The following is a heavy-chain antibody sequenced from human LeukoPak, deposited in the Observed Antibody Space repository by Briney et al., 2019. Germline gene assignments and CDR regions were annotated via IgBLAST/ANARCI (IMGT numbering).Heavy chain of an antibody. CDR1: GYTFTSYG. D-gene: IGHD3-3*01. CDR2: ISAYNGNT. V-gene: IGHV1-18*01. CDR3: ARVGYYDFWSGYSAFDY. J-gene: IGHJ4*02. Sequence: ASVNVSCKASGYTFTSYGISWVRQAPGQGLEWMGWISAYNGNTNYAQKLQGRVTMTTDTSTSTAYMELRSLRSDDTAVYYCARVGYYDFWSGYSAFDYWGQGTLVTVSS.